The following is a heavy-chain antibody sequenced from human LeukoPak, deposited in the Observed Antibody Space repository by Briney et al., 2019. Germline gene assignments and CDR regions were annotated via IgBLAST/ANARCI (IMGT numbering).Heavy chain of an antibody. CDR3: ARAQWLDYYFDY. D-gene: IGHD6-19*01. CDR1: GSSISSYY. CDR2: IYYSGST. V-gene: IGHV4-59*01. J-gene: IGHJ4*02. Sequence: PSETLSLTCTVSGSSISSYYWNWIRQPPGKGLEWIGYIYYSGSTNYNPSLKSRLTISVDTSKNQFSLNLSSVTAADTAVYYCARAQWLDYYFDYWDQGTLVTVSS.